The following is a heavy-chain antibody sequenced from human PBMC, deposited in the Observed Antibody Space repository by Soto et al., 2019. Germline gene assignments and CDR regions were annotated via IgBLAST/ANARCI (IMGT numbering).Heavy chain of an antibody. V-gene: IGHV3-33*01. CDR2: IWYDGSNK. J-gene: IGHJ3*01. CDR1: VFTFSTYG. Sequence: PERSLRLSCSASVFTFSTYGMHWFRQAPGKGLERVAVIWYDGSNKYYADSVKGRFTISRDNSRNTLYLQMNSLRAEHTPVHFYARDIFGFGELFMKFYHSHGMQNCGHGSPTTDV. CDR3: ARDIFGFGELFMKFYHSHGMQNCGHGSPTTDV. D-gene: IGHD3-10*01.